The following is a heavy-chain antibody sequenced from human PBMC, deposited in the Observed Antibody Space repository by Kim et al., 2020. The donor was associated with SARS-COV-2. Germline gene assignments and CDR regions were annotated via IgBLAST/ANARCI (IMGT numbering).Heavy chain of an antibody. Sequence: GGSLRLSCAASGFTFSSYEMNWVRQAPGKGLEWVSYISSSGSTIYYADSVKGRFTISRDNAKNSLYLQMNSLRAEDTAVYYCASEWELLGYWGQGTLVTVSS. CDR1: GFTFSSYE. CDR2: ISSSGSTI. D-gene: IGHD1-26*01. V-gene: IGHV3-48*03. J-gene: IGHJ4*02. CDR3: ASEWELLGY.